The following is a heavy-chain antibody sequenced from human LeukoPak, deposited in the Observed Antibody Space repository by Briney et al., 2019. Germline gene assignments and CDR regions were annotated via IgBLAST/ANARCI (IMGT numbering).Heavy chain of an antibody. CDR3: ISDLCGRDDQ. V-gene: IGHV3-74*01. CDR1: GFNFRSYW. D-gene: IGHD1-1*01. Sequence: GGSLRLSCAASGFNFRSYWMHWVRQAPGKGLEWVSRMDPDGRTIDHADSVKGRFTISRDNAKDTLYLQMSSLRDGDTVVYYGISDLCGRDDQWGRGTLVTVSS. CDR2: MDPDGRTI. J-gene: IGHJ5*02.